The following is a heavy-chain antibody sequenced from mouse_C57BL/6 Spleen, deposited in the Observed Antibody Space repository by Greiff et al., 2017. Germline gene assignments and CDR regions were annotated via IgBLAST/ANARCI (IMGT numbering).Heavy chain of an antibody. CDR2: IRNKANGYTT. Sequence: EVKVVESGGGLVQPGGSLSLSCAASGFTFTDYYMSWVRQPPGKALEWLGFIRNKANGYTTEYSASVKGRFTISRDNSQSILYLQMNALRAEDSATYYCARVTTVRGPYYFDYWGKGTTLTVSS. D-gene: IGHD1-1*01. V-gene: IGHV7-3*01. J-gene: IGHJ2*01. CDR3: ARVTTVRGPYYFDY. CDR1: GFTFTDYY.